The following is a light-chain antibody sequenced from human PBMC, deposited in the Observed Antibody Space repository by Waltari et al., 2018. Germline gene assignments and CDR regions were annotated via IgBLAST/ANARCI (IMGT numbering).Light chain of an antibody. CDR1: SSDVGGYNY. V-gene: IGLV2-14*03. Sequence: HSALTQPASVSGSPGQSITISCTGTSSDVGGYNYVSWYQQHPGKAPKLMIFDVSNLPSGVSSRCSGSKSGNTASLTISGLQAEDEADYYCSSYVSSDTLELFGGGTSLTVL. CDR2: DVS. J-gene: IGLJ2*01. CDR3: SSYVSSDTLEL.